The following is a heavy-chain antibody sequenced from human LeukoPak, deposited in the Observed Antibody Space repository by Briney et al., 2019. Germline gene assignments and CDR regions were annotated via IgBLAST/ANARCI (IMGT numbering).Heavy chain of an antibody. CDR1: GGSISSGGYS. V-gene: IGHV4-31*03. J-gene: IGHJ3*02. Sequence: PSETLSLTCTVSGGSISSGGYSWSWLGQDQGKGLEWIGYIYYSGSTYYNPSLKSRVTISVDTSKNQFSLKLSSVTAADTAVYYCARAPYVWGSYRPPDAFDIWGQGTMVTVSS. CDR2: IYYSGST. CDR3: ARAPYVWGSYRPPDAFDI. D-gene: IGHD3-16*02.